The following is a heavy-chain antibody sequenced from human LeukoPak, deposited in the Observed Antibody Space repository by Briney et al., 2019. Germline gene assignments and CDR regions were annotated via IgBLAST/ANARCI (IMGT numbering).Heavy chain of an antibody. J-gene: IGHJ4*02. D-gene: IGHD3-3*01. CDR2: MNPNSGNT. CDR3: ARETIFGVDQAFDY. CDR1: GYTFTSYE. Sequence: GASVKVSCKASGYTFTSYEINWVRQATGQGLEWMGWMNPNSGNTGYAQKFQGRVTMTRNTSISTAYMELSSLRSDDTAVYYCARETIFGVDQAFDYWGQGTLVTVSS. V-gene: IGHV1-8*01.